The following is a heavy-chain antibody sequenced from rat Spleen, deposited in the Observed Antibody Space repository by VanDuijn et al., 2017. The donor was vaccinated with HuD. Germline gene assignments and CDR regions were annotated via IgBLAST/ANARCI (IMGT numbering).Heavy chain of an antibody. CDR1: GFTFSNYY. Sequence: EVQLVESGGGLVQPGRSMKLSCAASGFTFSNYYMAWVRQAPTKGLEWVASISTGGGNTYYRDSVKGRFTISRDNAKSTLYLQMDSLRSEDTATYYCARLDIHTMGIDYFDYWGQGVMVTVSS. J-gene: IGHJ2*01. CDR3: ARLDIHTMGIDYFDY. D-gene: IGHD1-9*01. CDR2: ISTGGGNT. V-gene: IGHV5-25*01.